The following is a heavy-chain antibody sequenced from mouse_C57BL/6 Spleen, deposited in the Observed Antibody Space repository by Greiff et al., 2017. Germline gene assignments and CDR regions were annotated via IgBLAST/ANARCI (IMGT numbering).Heavy chain of an antibody. V-gene: IGHV1-55*01. CDR3: ARIYYDYDEGERSSGYCDY. Sequence: QVKLQQPGAELVKPGASVKMSCKASGYTFTSYWITWVKQRPGQGLEWIGDIYPGSGSTNYNEKFKSKVTLTVDPSSSPAYKQLSSLTSEESAVYYCARIYYDYDEGERSSGYCDYWGQGTTLTVSS. CDR2: IYPGSGST. J-gene: IGHJ2*01. D-gene: IGHD2-4*01. CDR1: GYTFTSYW.